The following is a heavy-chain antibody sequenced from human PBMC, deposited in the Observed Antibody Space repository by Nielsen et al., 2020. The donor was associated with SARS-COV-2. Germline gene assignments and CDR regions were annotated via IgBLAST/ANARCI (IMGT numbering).Heavy chain of an antibody. Sequence: SLKISCAASGFTFDDYAMHWVRQAPGKALEWVSGISWNSGSIGYADSVKGRFTISRDNAKNSLYLQMNSLRAEDTAVYYCARGSYLDYWGQGTLVTVSS. V-gene: IGHV3-9*01. CDR3: ARGSYLDY. CDR2: ISWNSGSI. CDR1: GFTFDDYA. J-gene: IGHJ4*02.